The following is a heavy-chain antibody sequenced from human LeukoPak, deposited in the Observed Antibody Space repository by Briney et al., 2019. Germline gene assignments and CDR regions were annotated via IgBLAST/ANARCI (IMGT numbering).Heavy chain of an antibody. CDR2: IYTSGST. V-gene: IGHV4-61*02. J-gene: IGHJ6*03. CDR3: ARDLKYDFWSGPPYYYMDV. D-gene: IGHD3-3*01. Sequence: PSETLFLTCTVSGGSISSGSYYWSWIRQPAGKGLEWIGRIYTSGSTNYNPSLKSRVTISVDTSKNQFSLKLSSVTAADTAVYYCARDLKYDFWSGPPYYYMDVWGKGTTVTVSS. CDR1: GGSISSGSYY.